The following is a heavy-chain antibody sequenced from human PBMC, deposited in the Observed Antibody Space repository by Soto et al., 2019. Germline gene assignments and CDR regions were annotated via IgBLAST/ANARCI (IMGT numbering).Heavy chain of an antibody. J-gene: IGHJ3*02. Sequence: LSLTCSVSGGSISSGGYYWSWIRQLPGKDLEWIGYIYHSGNTYYNSSLKSRLTISVDTSKNQFSLKLTSVTAADTAVYYCARVGISSSDAFDIWGQGTMVTVSS. D-gene: IGHD6-6*01. CDR1: GGSISSGGYY. V-gene: IGHV4-31*03. CDR2: IYHSGNT. CDR3: ARVGISSSDAFDI.